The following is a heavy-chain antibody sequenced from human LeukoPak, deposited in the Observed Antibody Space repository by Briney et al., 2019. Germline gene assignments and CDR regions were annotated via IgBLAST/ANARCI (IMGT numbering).Heavy chain of an antibody. Sequence: SETLSLTCTVSGYSISSGYYWGWIRQPPGKGLEWIGSIYHSGSTYYNPSLKSRVTISVDTSKNQFSLKLSSVTAADTAVYYCAREGYSYGGRAWFDYWGQGTLVTVSS. CDR3: AREGYSYGGRAWFDY. D-gene: IGHD5-18*01. CDR2: IYHSGST. CDR1: GYSISSGYY. J-gene: IGHJ4*02. V-gene: IGHV4-38-2*02.